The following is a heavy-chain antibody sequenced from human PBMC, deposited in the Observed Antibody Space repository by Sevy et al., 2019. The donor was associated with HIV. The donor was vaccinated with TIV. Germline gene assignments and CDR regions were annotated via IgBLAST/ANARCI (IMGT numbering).Heavy chain of an antibody. V-gene: IGHV3-48*03. D-gene: IGHD3-22*01. CDR1: GFTFSSYE. J-gene: IGHJ3*01. CDR3: ARDIDSSGYSYAFDL. CDR2: ISPSGHAI. Sequence: GGSLRLSCVASGFTFSSYEMNWVRQAPGKGLEWVSYISPSGHAIYYADSVKGRFTVSRDNAKNSLYLQMNSLRGDDTALYYCARDIDSSGYSYAFDLWGQGTMVTVSS.